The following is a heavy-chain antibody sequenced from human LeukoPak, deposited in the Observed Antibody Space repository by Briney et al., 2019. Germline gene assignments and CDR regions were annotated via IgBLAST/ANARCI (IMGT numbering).Heavy chain of an antibody. CDR2: INHSGST. V-gene: IGHV4-34*01. CDR3: ARGHRRRITMILVRGGDAFDI. J-gene: IGHJ3*02. CDR1: GGSFSGYY. D-gene: IGHD3-22*01. Sequence: PSETLSLTCAVYGGSFSGYYWSWIRQPPGKGLEWIGAINHSGSTNYNPSLKSRVTISVDTSKNQFSLKLSSVTAADTAVYYCARGHRRRITMILVRGGDAFDIWGQGTMVTVSS.